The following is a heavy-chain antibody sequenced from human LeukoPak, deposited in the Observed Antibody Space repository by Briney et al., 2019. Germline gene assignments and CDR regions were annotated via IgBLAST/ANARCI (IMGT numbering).Heavy chain of an antibody. CDR2: MNPNSGNT. CDR1: GYTFPTYD. CDR3: ARGPNKADGGNSGSAWFDP. Sequence: ASVKVSCKACGYTFPTYDINWVRQATGQGLEWMGWMNPNSGNTGYAQKFQGRVTMTRNTSISTAYMELRSLRSEDTAVYYCARGPNKADGGNSGSAWFDPWGQGTLVTVSS. J-gene: IGHJ5*02. V-gene: IGHV1-8*01. D-gene: IGHD4-23*01.